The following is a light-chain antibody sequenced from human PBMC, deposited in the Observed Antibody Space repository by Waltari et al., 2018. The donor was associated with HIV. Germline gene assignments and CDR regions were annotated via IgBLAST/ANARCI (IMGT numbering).Light chain of an antibody. V-gene: IGKV3-20*01. J-gene: IGKJ1*01. CDR2: DAS. Sequence: TVLTQSPATLSLSPGERATLSCRASQSVGTSLAWYQQKPGQPPSLLIYDASRRATGIPARFSGSGSGTDFSLTISRLEPEDFAVYYCQRYGRSRTFGQGTKVEIK. CDR3: QRYGRSRT. CDR1: QSVGTS.